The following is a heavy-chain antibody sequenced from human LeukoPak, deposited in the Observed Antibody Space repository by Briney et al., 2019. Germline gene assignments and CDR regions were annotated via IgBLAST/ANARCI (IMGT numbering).Heavy chain of an antibody. D-gene: IGHD3-10*01. CDR2: ISYDGSTK. Sequence: PGRSLRLSCAASGFIFSTHGMHWVRQAPGKGVEWVSLISYDGSTKYYADSVEGRFTISRDNSKSTLYLQLNSLRVEDTAVYYCAKDRHFYGAGTYYNLDCWGQGTLVTVSS. J-gene: IGHJ4*02. V-gene: IGHV3-30*18. CDR3: AKDRHFYGAGTYYNLDC. CDR1: GFIFSTHG.